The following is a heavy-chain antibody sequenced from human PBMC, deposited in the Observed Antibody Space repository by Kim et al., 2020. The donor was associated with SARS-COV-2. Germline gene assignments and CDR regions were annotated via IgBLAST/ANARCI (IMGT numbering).Heavy chain of an antibody. V-gene: IGHV5-51*01. D-gene: IGHD3-10*01. CDR2: IYPGDSDT. J-gene: IGHJ4*02. CDR3: ARGRAYGSGTYYNGFDY. CDR1: GYNFLYSW. Sequence: GESLKISCHGSGYNFLYSWIGWVRQMPGKGLDWMGIIYPGDSDTRYSPSSQGQVTISADKSVTTAYLQWTSLKASDTAMYYCARGRAYGSGTYYNGFDYWGQGTLVTVSP.